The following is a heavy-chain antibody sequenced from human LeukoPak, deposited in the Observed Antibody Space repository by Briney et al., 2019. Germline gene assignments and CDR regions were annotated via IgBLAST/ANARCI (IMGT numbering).Heavy chain of an antibody. D-gene: IGHD1-14*01. J-gene: IGHJ4*02. CDR2: INHSGST. V-gene: IGHV4-34*01. CDR1: GGSFSGYY. Sequence: SETLSLTCVVYGGSFSGYYWSWIRQPPGKGLEWIGEINHSGSTNYNPSLKSRVTISVDTSKNQFSLKLSSVTAADTAVYYCARRITGLYYFDYWGQGTLVTVSS. CDR3: ARRITGLYYFDY.